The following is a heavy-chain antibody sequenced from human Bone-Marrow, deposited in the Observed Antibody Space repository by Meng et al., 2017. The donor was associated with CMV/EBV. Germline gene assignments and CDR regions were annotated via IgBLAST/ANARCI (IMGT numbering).Heavy chain of an antibody. CDR1: GFTFSSYS. V-gene: IGHV3-21*01. D-gene: IGHD2-2*01. J-gene: IGHJ6*02. Sequence: GESLKISCAASGFTFSSYSMNWVRQAPGKGLEWVSSISSSSYIYYADSVKGRFTISRDNAKNSLYLQMNSLRAEDTAVYYCASGGHSSTSCYYVWGQGTTVTVSS. CDR3: ASGGHSSTSCYYV. CDR2: ISSSSYI.